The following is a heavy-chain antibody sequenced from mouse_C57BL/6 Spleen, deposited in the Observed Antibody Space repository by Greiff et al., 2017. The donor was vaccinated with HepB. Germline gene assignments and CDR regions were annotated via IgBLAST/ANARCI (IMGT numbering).Heavy chain of an antibody. Sequence: VQLQQSGAELVRPGASVKLSCKASGYTFTDYYINWVKQRPGQGLEWIARIYPGSGNTYYNEKFKGKATLTAEKSSSTAYMQLSSLTSEDSAVYFCARNRGAYGNPLNYWGQGTTLTVSS. V-gene: IGHV1-76*01. CDR3: ARNRGAYGNPLNY. CDR2: IYPGSGNT. J-gene: IGHJ2*01. D-gene: IGHD2-1*01. CDR1: GYTFTDYY.